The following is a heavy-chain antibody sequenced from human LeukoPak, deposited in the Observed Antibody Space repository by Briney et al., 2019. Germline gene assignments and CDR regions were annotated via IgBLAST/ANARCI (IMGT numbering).Heavy chain of an antibody. CDR3: ARDSGMKGRHFES. CDR2: IYHSGST. D-gene: IGHD3-10*01. CDR1: GGSISSSNW. J-gene: IGHJ4*02. Sequence: PSETLSLTCAVSGGSISSSNWWTWVRQPPGKGLEWIGEIYHSGSTNYNPSLKSRVTISVDKSKNQFSLSLSSVTAADTAVYYCARDSGMKGRHFESWGQGTLVTVSS. V-gene: IGHV4-4*02.